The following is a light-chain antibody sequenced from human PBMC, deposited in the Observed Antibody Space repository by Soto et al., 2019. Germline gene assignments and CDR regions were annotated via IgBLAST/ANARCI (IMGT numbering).Light chain of an antibody. CDR3: CSYAGSSTHVV. CDR1: SSDVGSYNI. V-gene: IGLV2-23*01. Sequence: QSALTQPASVSGSPGQSITISCTGTSSDVGSYNIVSWYQQHPGKAPKLMIYEGSKRPSGVSKRFSGSKSGNTASLTISGLQAEDEADYHCCSYAGSSTHVVFGGGTKLTVL. J-gene: IGLJ2*01. CDR2: EGS.